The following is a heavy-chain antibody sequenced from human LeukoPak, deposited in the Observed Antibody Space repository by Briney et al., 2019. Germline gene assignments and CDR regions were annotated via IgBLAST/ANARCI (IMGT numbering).Heavy chain of an antibody. CDR1: GGSISSSSYY. CDR2: IYYNGST. D-gene: IGHD1-26*01. J-gene: IGHJ5*02. Sequence: WETLSLTGTVSGGSISSSSYYWGWIRQAPGKGLERLWNIYYNGSTYYHPSLKHRVTISVDTSKNQISLTLSSVTAADSPVYYCGKVIAAWEPRHNWFDPGGQGTLVRVS. V-gene: IGHV4-39*07. CDR3: GKVIAAWEPRHNWFDP.